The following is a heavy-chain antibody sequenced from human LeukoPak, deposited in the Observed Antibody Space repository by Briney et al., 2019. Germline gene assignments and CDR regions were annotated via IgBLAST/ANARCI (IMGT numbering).Heavy chain of an antibody. CDR2: ISSGGSSI. CDR1: GFTFSSYE. CDR3: ARVGTRNAFDI. V-gene: IGHV3-48*03. D-gene: IGHD1-1*01. Sequence: GGSLRLSCAASGFTFSSYEMNWVRQAPGKGLEGVSYISSGGSSIYYADSVNGRFTVSRDNTKNSLYLQVSSLRAEDTAVYYCARVGTRNAFDIWGQGTMVTVSS. J-gene: IGHJ3*02.